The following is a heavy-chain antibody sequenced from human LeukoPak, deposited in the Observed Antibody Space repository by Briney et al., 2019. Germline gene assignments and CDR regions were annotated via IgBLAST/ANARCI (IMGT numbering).Heavy chain of an antibody. D-gene: IGHD6-13*01. CDR1: GYTFTSHY. CDR3: ARMLSYRSSYLDH. J-gene: IGHJ4*02. V-gene: IGHV1-46*01. CDR2: INPTGGST. Sequence: ASVKVSCKASGYTFTSHYMQWVRQDPGQGLEGMGIINPTGGSTNYAQKFQGRVTMTRDTSTSTVYMELSSLRSEDTAVYYCARMLSYRSSYLDHWGQGTLVIVSS.